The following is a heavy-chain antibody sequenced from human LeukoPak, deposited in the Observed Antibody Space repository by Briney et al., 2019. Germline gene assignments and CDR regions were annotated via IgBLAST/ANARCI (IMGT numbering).Heavy chain of an antibody. CDR3: AKGRNSYDSGRCHSPNCYYGMDV. J-gene: IGHJ6*02. D-gene: IGHD3-10*01. Sequence: ASVKVSCKASGYTFTSYHMHWVRQAPGQGLEWMGIINPSGGSTSYAQKFQGRVTMTRDTSTSTVYMELSSLRSEDTAVYYCAKGRNSYDSGRCHSPNCYYGMDVWGQGTTVIVSS. V-gene: IGHV1-46*01. CDR2: INPSGGST. CDR1: GYTFTSYH.